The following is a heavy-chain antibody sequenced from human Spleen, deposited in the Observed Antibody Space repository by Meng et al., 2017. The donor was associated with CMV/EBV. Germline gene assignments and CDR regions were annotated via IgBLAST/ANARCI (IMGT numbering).Heavy chain of an antibody. V-gene: IGHV3-33*06. Sequence: GGSLRLSCAASGFTFSSYGIHWVRQAPGKGLEWVAVIWYDGSNKDYEDSVKGRFTISRDNSKNTLYLQMNSLRAEDTAVYYCAKEAGGLYYYGLDVWGQGTTVTVSS. J-gene: IGHJ6*02. CDR3: AKEAGGLYYYGLDV. CDR2: IWYDGSNK. D-gene: IGHD2-8*01. CDR1: GFTFSSYG.